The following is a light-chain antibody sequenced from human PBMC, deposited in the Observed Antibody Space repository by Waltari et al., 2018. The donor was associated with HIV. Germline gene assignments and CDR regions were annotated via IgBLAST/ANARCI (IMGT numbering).Light chain of an antibody. Sequence: EIVLTQSPGTLSLSPGESATLSCMASQSVSSSHLAWYQQRPGQAPRLLIYGASNRATGIPDRFGGSGSGTDFTLTISRLEAEDFAVYHCQQYDASPRITFGGGTKVEIK. J-gene: IGKJ4*01. CDR3: QQYDASPRIT. V-gene: IGKV3-20*01. CDR1: QSVSSSH. CDR2: GAS.